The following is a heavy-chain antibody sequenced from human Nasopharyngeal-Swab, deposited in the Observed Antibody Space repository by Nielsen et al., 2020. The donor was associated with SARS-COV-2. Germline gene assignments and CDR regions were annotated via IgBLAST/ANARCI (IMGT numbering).Heavy chain of an antibody. Sequence: VRQMPGKGLEWMGIIYPGDSDTRYSPSFHGQVTISADKTISTAYLQWSSLKASDSAMYYCPRLGIRSYYFDYWGQGTLVTVSS. CDR3: PRLGIRSYYFDY. D-gene: IGHD3-16*01. V-gene: IGHV5-51*01. J-gene: IGHJ4*02. CDR2: IYPGDSDT.